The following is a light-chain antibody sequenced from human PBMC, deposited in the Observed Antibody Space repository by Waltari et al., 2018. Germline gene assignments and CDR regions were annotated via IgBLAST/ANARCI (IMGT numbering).Light chain of an antibody. CDR2: GAS. V-gene: IGKV3-20*01. Sequence: EIVLTQSPGTLSLSPGERATLSCRASQSVSSSHLAWYQQKPGQAPRLLIYGASNRATGIPDRFSGSGSGTDFTLAISRLEPEDFAVYYCQQYGSSLVTFGQGTKLEIK. J-gene: IGKJ2*01. CDR1: QSVSSSH. CDR3: QQYGSSLVT.